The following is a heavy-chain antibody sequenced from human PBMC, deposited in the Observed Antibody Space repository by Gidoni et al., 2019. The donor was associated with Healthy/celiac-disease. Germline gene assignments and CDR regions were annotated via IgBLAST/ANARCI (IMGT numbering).Heavy chain of an antibody. CDR1: GFTFSSYD. Sequence: EVQLVESGGGLVQPGGSLRLSCAASGFTFSSYDMHWVRQATGKGLEWVSAIGTAGDTYYPGSVKGRFTISRENAKNSLYLQMNSLRAGDTAVYYCARGDSSSWYGGRIFDYWGQGTLVTVSS. J-gene: IGHJ4*02. V-gene: IGHV3-13*01. CDR3: ARGDSSSWYGGRIFDY. CDR2: IGTAGDT. D-gene: IGHD6-13*01.